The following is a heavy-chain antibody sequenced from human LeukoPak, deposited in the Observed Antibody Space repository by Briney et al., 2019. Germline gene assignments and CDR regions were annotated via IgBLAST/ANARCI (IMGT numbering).Heavy chain of an antibody. J-gene: IGHJ4*02. CDR3: ARGLSGYASSLGY. Sequence: GETLRLSCAASGFTFSSYWMHWVRQAPGKGLVWVSRINSDGSSTSYADSVRGRFSISRDNAKNTLYLQMNSLRAEDTAVCYCARGLSGYASSLGYWGQGTLVTVSA. CDR1: GFTFSSYW. CDR2: INSDGSST. D-gene: IGHD6-6*01. V-gene: IGHV3-74*01.